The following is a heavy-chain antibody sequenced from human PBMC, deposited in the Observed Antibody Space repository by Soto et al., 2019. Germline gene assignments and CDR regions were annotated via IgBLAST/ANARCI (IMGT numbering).Heavy chain of an antibody. CDR2: IHHSGST. J-gene: IGHJ4*02. Sequence: QVQLQESGPGLVKPSETLSLTCAVSGGSISISNWWSWVRQTPGKGLEWIGQIHHSGSTNYSPSLTSRVTISVDKSKNQFSLKMNSVTAADTAVYYCVRTSLVVAAATREDYWGQGTLVTVSS. V-gene: IGHV4-4*02. CDR3: VRTSLVVAAATREDY. CDR1: GGSISISNW. D-gene: IGHD2-15*01.